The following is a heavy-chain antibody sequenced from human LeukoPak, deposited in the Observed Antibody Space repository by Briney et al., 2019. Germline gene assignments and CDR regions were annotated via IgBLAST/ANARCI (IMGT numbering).Heavy chain of an antibody. V-gene: IGHV1-69*06. CDR1: GGTISSYG. J-gene: IGHJ4*02. D-gene: IGHD4-17*01. Sequence: SVKVSCKASGGTISSYGISWVRQAPGQGLEWMGGIIPIFGTANYAQKFQGRVTITADKSTSTAYMELSSLRSEDTAVYYCARGDYEVTYYFDYWGQGTLVTVSS. CDR3: ARGDYEVTYYFDY. CDR2: IIPIFGTA.